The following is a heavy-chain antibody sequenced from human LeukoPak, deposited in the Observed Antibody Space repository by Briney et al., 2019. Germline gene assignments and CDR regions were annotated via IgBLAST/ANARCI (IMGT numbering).Heavy chain of an antibody. CDR3: ARDWLTTARTLDA. CDR1: GFTCSSHW. Sequence: GGSLRLSCAASGFTCSSHWMNWVRQAPGKGLEWVGSIKPDGSEQYYVDSVKGRFTISRDNAKNSLYLQINSLRAEDTALYYCARDWLTTARTLDAWGQGTMVTVSS. J-gene: IGHJ3*01. CDR2: IKPDGSEQ. V-gene: IGHV3-7*01. D-gene: IGHD5-12*01.